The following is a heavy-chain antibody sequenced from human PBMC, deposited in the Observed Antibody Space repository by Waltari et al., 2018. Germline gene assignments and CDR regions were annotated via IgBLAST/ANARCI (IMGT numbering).Heavy chain of an antibody. J-gene: IGHJ4*02. V-gene: IGHV3-30*04. CDR2: NSIDGSRT. CDR3: AREGSGSAWSSFDY. D-gene: IGHD6-19*01. CDR1: GFTFSSYA. Sequence: QVQLVESGGGVVQPGRSLRLSCAASGFTFSSYAMAWVRLDPGKGVGWVGVNSIDGSRTHYAESVKGRFTISRDNPENTVYLQMNSLRAEDTTLYYCAREGSGSAWSSFDYWGQGTLVTVSS.